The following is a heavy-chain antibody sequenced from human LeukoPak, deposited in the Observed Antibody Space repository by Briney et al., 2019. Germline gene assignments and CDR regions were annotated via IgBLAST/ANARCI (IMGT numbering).Heavy chain of an antibody. Sequence: GGSLRLSCAASGFTFSNYAMNWVRQATGRGLEWVSAISGSGGSTYYADSVKGRFTISRDNSKNTLYLQMNSLRAEDTAVYYCAKDLAGSGSYSFDYWGQGTLVTVSS. CDR2: ISGSGGST. V-gene: IGHV3-23*01. CDR3: AKDLAGSGSYSFDY. D-gene: IGHD1-26*01. CDR1: GFTFSNYA. J-gene: IGHJ4*02.